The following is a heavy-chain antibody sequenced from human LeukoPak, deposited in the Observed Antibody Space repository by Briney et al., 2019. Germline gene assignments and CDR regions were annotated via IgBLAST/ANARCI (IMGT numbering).Heavy chain of an antibody. V-gene: IGHV3-20*01. Sequence: PGGSLRLSCAASGFTFDDYGTSWVRQAPGKGLEWVSGINWNGGSTGYADSVKGRFTISRDNAKKSLYLQMNSLRAEDTALYHCARGGSYSYGSSFDSWGQGTLVTVSA. CDR2: INWNGGST. CDR1: GFTFDDYG. J-gene: IGHJ4*02. CDR3: ARGGSYSYGSSFDS. D-gene: IGHD5-18*01.